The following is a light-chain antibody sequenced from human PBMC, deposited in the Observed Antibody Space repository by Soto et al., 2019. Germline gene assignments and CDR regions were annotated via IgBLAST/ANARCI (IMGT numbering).Light chain of an antibody. Sequence: SPGSSSLSPGQKNNHSCRASQSVSSSYLAWYRQKAGQSPRLLVYGASNRATGIPDRFSGSGSGTDFTPTISRLETEDFAVYYCQEYGSSTRTFGQGTKVDIK. V-gene: IGKV3-20*01. CDR2: GAS. J-gene: IGKJ1*01. CDR3: QEYGSSTRT. CDR1: QSVSSSY.